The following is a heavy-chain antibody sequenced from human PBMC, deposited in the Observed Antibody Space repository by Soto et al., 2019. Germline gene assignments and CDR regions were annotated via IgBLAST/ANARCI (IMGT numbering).Heavy chain of an antibody. D-gene: IGHD3-3*01. J-gene: IGHJ4*02. CDR3: AKDTSRRITILGVVILDY. Sequence: SMRLSCAASECTFSSYGMHCVSKAQGKGLEWVGVISWDGSNKDYADSVKGRFTISRDNSKNTLYLQMNSLRAEDTAVYYCAKDTSRRITILGVVILDYWGQGTLVTVSS. CDR2: ISWDGSNK. V-gene: IGHV3-30*18. CDR1: ECTFSSYG.